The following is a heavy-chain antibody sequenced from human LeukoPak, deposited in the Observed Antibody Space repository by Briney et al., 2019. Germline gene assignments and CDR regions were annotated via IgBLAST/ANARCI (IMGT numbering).Heavy chain of an antibody. CDR1: GGSISSYY. CDR2: IYTSGST. CDR3: AGVPAAIKWFDP. Sequence: SETLSLTCTVSGGSISSYYWSWIRQPAGKGLEWIGRIYTSGSTNYNPSLKSRVTMSVDTSKNQFSLKLSSVTAADTAVYYCAGVPAAIKWFDPWGQGTLVTVSS. D-gene: IGHD2-2*01. J-gene: IGHJ5*02. V-gene: IGHV4-4*07.